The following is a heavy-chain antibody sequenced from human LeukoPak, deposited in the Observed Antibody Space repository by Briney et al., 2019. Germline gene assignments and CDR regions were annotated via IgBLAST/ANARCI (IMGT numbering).Heavy chain of an antibody. J-gene: IGHJ4*02. CDR3: ARGGYYYDSSGYSHLPDY. Sequence: ASVKVSCKASGGTFSSYAFSWVRQAPGQGLEWMGGIIPIVGTTNYAQMFQGRVTITADESTSTAYMELSSLRSEDTAVYYCARGGYYYDSSGYSHLPDYWGQGTLVTVSA. V-gene: IGHV1-69*13. CDR2: IIPIVGTT. D-gene: IGHD3-22*01. CDR1: GGTFSSYA.